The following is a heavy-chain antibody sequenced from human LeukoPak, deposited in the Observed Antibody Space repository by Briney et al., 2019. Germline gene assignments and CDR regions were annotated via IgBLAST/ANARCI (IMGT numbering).Heavy chain of an antibody. CDR1: GFTFSSYG. Sequence: GGSLRLSCAASGFTFSSYGMHWVRQAPGKGLEWVAVIWSDGSNKYYADSVKGRFTISRDNSKNTLYLQMNSVRAEDTAVYYCAREGPWTMVRGVITNDAFDIWGQGTMVTVSS. J-gene: IGHJ3*02. CDR2: IWSDGSNK. V-gene: IGHV3-33*01. D-gene: IGHD3-10*01. CDR3: AREGPWTMVRGVITNDAFDI.